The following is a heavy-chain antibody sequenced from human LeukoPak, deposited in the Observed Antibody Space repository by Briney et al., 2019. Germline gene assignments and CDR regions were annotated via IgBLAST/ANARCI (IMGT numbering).Heavy chain of an antibody. Sequence: GGSLRLSCAASGFTFDDYAMHWVRQAPGKGLEWVSGISWNSGSIGYADSVKGRFTISRDNAKNSLYLQMNSLRAEDTALYYCAKDITSSGWYEVFDYWGQGTLVTASS. CDR3: AKDITSSGWYEVFDY. D-gene: IGHD6-19*01. CDR1: GFTFDDYA. CDR2: ISWNSGSI. V-gene: IGHV3-9*01. J-gene: IGHJ4*02.